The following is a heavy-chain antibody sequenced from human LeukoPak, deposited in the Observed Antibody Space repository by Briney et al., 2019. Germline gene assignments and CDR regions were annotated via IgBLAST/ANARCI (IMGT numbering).Heavy chain of an antibody. V-gene: IGHV1-18*01. D-gene: IGHD6-19*01. CDR3: AKGVAVAGRYYYGMDV. CDR1: GYTFTSYG. CDR2: ISAYNGNT. J-gene: IGHJ6*02. Sequence: GASVTVSCKASGYTFTSYGISWVRQAPGQGLEWMGWISAYNGNTNYAQKLQGRVTMTTDTSTSTAYMELRSLRSDDTAVYYCAKGVAVAGRYYYGMDVWGQGTTVTVSS.